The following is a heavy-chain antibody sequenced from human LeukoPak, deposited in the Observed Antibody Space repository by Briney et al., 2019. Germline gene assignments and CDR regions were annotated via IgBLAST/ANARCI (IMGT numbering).Heavy chain of an antibody. J-gene: IGHJ3*02. CDR1: GFIFSTYS. D-gene: IGHD5-18*01. Sequence: GGSLRLSCAASGFIFSTYSMNWVRQAPGKGLEWVSDISSSDSSIYYTDSVKGRFTISRDNAKNSLFLQMNSLRAEDTAVYYCAREGYSYGGLDAFDIWGQGTMVTVSS. CDR3: AREGYSYGGLDAFDI. V-gene: IGHV3-48*04. CDR2: ISSSDSSI.